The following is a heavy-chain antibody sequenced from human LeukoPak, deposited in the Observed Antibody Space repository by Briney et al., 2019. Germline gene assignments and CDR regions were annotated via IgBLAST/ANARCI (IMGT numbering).Heavy chain of an antibody. CDR1: GLTFSTSA. CDR3: AQDRGARYPFGMDV. Sequence: GGSLRLPCAASGLTFSTSAMRWIRQAPGKGLEWVSSIGGGGTTSYADSVEGRFTISRDLSKITVYLQMNSLRAEDTAVYYCAQDRGARYPFGMDVWGQGTTVTVSS. CDR2: IGGGGTT. V-gene: IGHV3-23*01. J-gene: IGHJ6*02. D-gene: IGHD2-2*01.